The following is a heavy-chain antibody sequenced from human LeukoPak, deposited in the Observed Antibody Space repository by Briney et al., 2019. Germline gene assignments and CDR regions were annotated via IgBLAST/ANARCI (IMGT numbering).Heavy chain of an antibody. J-gene: IGHJ3*02. CDR3: ARPSIAPGPFDI. CDR2: IYTSEST. Sequence: SETLSLTCTVSGGSISSYYGSWIRQPAGKGLEWIGRIYTSESTNYNPSLKSRVTMSVDTSKNQFSLKLSSVTAADTAVYYCARPSIAPGPFDIWGQGTMVTVSS. V-gene: IGHV4-4*07. CDR1: GGSISSYY.